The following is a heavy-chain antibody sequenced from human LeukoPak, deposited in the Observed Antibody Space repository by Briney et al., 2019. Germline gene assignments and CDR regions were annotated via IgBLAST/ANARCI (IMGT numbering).Heavy chain of an antibody. Sequence: GGSLRLSCAASGFTVSSTYMSWVRQAPGKGLEWVSVIYSGGSPYYADSVKGRFAISRDSSKNTVYLQMNSLRAEDTAVYHCARGGPFTGPTSTPRASDYWGQGILDTVSS. D-gene: IGHD1-7*01. CDR2: IYSGGSP. J-gene: IGHJ4*02. CDR3: ARGGPFTGPTSTPRASDY. CDR1: GFTVSSTY. V-gene: IGHV3-66*01.